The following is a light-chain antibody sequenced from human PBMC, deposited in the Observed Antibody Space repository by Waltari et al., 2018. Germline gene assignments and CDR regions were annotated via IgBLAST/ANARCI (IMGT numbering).Light chain of an antibody. CDR1: QSISSW. CDR3: QQYDSYSAT. V-gene: IGKV1-5*03. Sequence: DIQMTQSSCTLSRSVGYRCTITCRASQSISSWLAWYQQKPGKAPKLLIYKASSLESGVPSRFSGSGSGTEFTLTITSLQPDDFATYYCQQYDSYSATFGQGTKVEI. J-gene: IGKJ1*01. CDR2: KAS.